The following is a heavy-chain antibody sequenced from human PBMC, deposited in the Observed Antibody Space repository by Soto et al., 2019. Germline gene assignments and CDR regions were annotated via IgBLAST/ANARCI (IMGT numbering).Heavy chain of an antibody. CDR2: IYYSGST. D-gene: IGHD3-10*01. J-gene: IGHJ4*02. V-gene: IGHV4-59*08. CDR3: ARVGSGSYRVWDY. Sequence: SETLSLTCTVSGGSISSYYWSWIRQPPGKGLEWIGYIYYSGSTNYNPSLKSRVTISVDTSKNQFSLKLSSVTAADTAVYYCARVGSGSYRVWDYWAPGTLVTVSS. CDR1: GGSISSYY.